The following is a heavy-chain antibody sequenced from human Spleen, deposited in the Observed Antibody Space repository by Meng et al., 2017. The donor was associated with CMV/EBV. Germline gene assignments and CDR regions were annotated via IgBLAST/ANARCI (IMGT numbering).Heavy chain of an antibody. V-gene: IGHV3-23*01. Sequence: GESLKISCAASGFTFSSYAMSWVRQAPGKGLEWVSAISGSGGSTYYADSVKGRFTISRDNAKNSLYLQMNSLRAEDTALYYCARAPRPAGMDVWGQGTTVTVSS. J-gene: IGHJ6*02. CDR1: GFTFSSYA. CDR2: ISGSGGST. CDR3: ARAPRPAGMDV.